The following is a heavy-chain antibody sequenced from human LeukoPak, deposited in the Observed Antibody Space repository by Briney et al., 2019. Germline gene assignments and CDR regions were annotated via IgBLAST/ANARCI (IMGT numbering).Heavy chain of an antibody. CDR1: GFTLSSYA. D-gene: IGHD3-22*01. J-gene: IGHJ3*02. CDR2: ISDTGNT. CDR3: ARDASYYYDSSGYPDAFDT. V-gene: IGHV3-23*01. Sequence: GGSLRLSCAASGFTLSSYAMSWVRQAPGKGLEWVSAISDTGNTYHADSVKGRFTISRDSSKNTLFLQMNRLRPEDAAVYYCARDASYYYDSSGYPDAFDTWGQGTMVTVSS.